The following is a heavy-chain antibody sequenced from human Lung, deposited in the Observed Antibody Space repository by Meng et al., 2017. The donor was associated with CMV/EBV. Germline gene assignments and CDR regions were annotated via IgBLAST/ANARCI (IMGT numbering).Heavy chain of an antibody. CDR2: IIPILGLT. CDR1: GGTFGSYT. CDR3: ARGGIYADDYLGLDV. D-gene: IGHD1-26*01. V-gene: IGHV1-69*02. Sequence: SVXVSXKASGGTFGSYTISWVRQAPGQGLEWMGRIIPILGLTNYAQRFEARVTMTADKSTSTAYMELSSLTSEDTAVYYCARGGIYADDYLGLDVWGQGTTVTVSS. J-gene: IGHJ6*02.